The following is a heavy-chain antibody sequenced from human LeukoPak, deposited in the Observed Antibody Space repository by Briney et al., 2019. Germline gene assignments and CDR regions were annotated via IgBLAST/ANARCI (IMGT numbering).Heavy chain of an antibody. D-gene: IGHD3-9*01. Sequence: SVKVSCKASGGTFSSYAISWVRQAPGQGLEWMGRIIPILGIANYAQKFQGRVTITADKSTSTAYMELSSLRSEDTAVYYCARDWTHYDILTGYYNGAFDIWGQGTMVTVSS. CDR2: IIPILGIA. V-gene: IGHV1-69*04. CDR1: GGTFSSYA. CDR3: ARDWTHYDILTGYYNGAFDI. J-gene: IGHJ3*02.